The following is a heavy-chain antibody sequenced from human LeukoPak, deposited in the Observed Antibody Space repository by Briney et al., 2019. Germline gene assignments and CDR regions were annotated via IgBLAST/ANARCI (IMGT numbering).Heavy chain of an antibody. CDR3: AKEGTDDY. Sequence: GRSLRLSCASSGFTFSSYGMHWVRQAPGKGLGWVSAISGSGGSTYYADSVKGRFTISRDNSKNTLYLQMNSLRAEDTAVYYCAKEGTDDYWGQGTLVTVSS. V-gene: IGHV3-23*01. J-gene: IGHJ4*02. CDR1: GFTFSSYG. CDR2: ISGSGGST.